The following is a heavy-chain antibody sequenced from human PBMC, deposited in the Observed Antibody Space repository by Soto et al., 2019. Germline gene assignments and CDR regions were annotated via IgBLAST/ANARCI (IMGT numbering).Heavy chain of an antibody. CDR3: APGRSRDDFDY. J-gene: IGHJ4*02. Sequence: EVQLLQSGGGLVQPGGSLRLSCAASGFTFSSNAMTWVRQAPGRGLEWVSAISDSGGSTYYADSVKGRFTISRDNSKNILYLQMNTLRAEDTAVYYCAPGRSRDDFDYWGQGTLVTVSS. V-gene: IGHV3-23*01. CDR1: GFTFSSNA. CDR2: ISDSGGST. D-gene: IGHD6-13*01.